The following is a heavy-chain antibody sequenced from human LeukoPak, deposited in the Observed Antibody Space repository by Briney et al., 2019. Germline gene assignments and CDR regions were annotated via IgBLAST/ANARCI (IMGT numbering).Heavy chain of an antibody. CDR2: IIPILGIA. J-gene: IGHJ3*02. Sequence: SVKVSCKASGGTFSSYTISWVRQAPGQGLEWMGRIIPILGIANYAQKFQGRVTITADKSTSTAYMELSSLRSEDTAVYYCARDLPYCSSTSCQGGGAFDIWGQGTMDTVSS. D-gene: IGHD2-2*01. CDR1: GGTFSSYT. V-gene: IGHV1-69*04. CDR3: ARDLPYCSSTSCQGGGAFDI.